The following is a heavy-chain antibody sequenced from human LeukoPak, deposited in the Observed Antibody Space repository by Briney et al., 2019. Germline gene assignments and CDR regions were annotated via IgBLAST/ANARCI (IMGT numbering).Heavy chain of an antibody. CDR1: GFTFSSYG. V-gene: IGHV3-23*01. D-gene: IGHD4-17*01. CDR2: ISGSGGST. Sequence: GGSLRLSCAASGFTFSSYGMSWVRQAPGKGLEWVSAISGSGGSTYYADSVKGRSTISRDNSKNTLYLQMNSLRAEDTAVYYCARESRTAVTTRPLDYWGQGTLVTVSS. CDR3: ARESRTAVTTRPLDY. J-gene: IGHJ4*02.